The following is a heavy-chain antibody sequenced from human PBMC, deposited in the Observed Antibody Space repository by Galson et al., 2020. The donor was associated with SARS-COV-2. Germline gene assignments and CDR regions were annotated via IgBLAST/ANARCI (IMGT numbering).Heavy chain of an antibody. V-gene: IGHV3-74*01. D-gene: IGHD7-27*01. J-gene: IGHJ2*01. CDR3: AGTGDLFFPYWYFDL. CDR2: IINDGSIT. CDR1: GFTLRSYW. Sequence: GGSLRLSCAASGFTLRSYWMHWVRQAPGKGLVWVSRIINDGSITDYADSVKGRFTISRDNAKNTLYLQMNSLRAEDTAVYYCAGTGDLFFPYWYFDLWGRGTLVTVSS.